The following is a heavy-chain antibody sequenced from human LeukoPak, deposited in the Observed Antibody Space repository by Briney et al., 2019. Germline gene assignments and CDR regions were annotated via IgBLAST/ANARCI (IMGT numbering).Heavy chain of an antibody. CDR3: AKSSYCSSTSCYLPLDH. CDR2: IRFDGSTK. D-gene: IGHD2-2*01. Sequence: PGGSLRLSCAASGFTFSSYGMHWVRQAPGKGLEWVAFIRFDGSTKYYADSVKGRYTISRDNSENTLYLQMNSLRAEDTAVYYCAKSSYCSSTSCYLPLDHWGRGRLVCVSS. CDR1: GFTFSSYG. V-gene: IGHV3-30*02. J-gene: IGHJ4*02.